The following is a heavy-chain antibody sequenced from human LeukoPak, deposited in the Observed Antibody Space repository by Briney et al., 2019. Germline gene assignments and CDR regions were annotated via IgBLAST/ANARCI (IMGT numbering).Heavy chain of an antibody. CDR1: GFTFSSYA. Sequence: GGCLRLSCAASGFTFSSYAMSWVRQAPGKGLEWVSAISGSGGSTYYADSVKGRFTISRDNAKNSLYLQMNSLRAEDTAVYYCARDRATGTTNYYYYYGMDVWGKGTTVTVSS. V-gene: IGHV3-23*01. CDR2: ISGSGGST. CDR3: ARDRATGTTNYYYYYGMDV. D-gene: IGHD1-1*01. J-gene: IGHJ6*04.